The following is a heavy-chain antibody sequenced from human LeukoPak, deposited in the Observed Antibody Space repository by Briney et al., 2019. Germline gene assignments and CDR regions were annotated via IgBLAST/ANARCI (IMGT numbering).Heavy chain of an antibody. CDR3: ARDRDYVWGSYRSLDAFDI. CDR2: ISYDGSNK. CDR1: GFTFSSYG. D-gene: IGHD3-16*02. J-gene: IGHJ3*02. V-gene: IGHV3-30*03. Sequence: PGGSLRLSCAASGFTFSSYGMHWVRQAPGKGLEWVAVISYDGSNKYYADSVKGRFTISRDNSKNTLYLQMNSLRAEDTAVYYCARDRDYVWGSYRSLDAFDIWGQGTMVTVSS.